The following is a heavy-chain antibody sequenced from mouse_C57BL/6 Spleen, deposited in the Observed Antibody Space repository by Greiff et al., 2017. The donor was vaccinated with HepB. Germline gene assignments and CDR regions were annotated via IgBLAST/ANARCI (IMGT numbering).Heavy chain of an antibody. CDR2: IDPEDGET. D-gene: IGHD2-5*01. CDR3: AREGSNSYYYAMDY. CDR1: GFNIKDYY. V-gene: IGHV14-2*01. J-gene: IGHJ4*01. Sequence: EVKLEESGAELVKPGASVKLSCTASGFNIKDYYMHWVKQRTEQGLEWIGRIDPEDGETKYAPKFQGKATITEDTSSNTAYLQLSSLTSEDTAVYYCAREGSNSYYYAMDYWGQGTSVTVSS.